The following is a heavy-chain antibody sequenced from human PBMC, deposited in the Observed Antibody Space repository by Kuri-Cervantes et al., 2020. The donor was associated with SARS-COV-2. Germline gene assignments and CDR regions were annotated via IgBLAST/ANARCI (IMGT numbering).Heavy chain of an antibody. D-gene: IGHD2-15*01. Sequence: SETMSLTSAVDAHSTTRVYYWCWIRQPTGKGLEGIGTIYHIGSTNYNPSPKSRVTISVDTSKNQFSLKLSSVTAADTAVYYCARGTKTSGCSGGSCYPGAFSNWYFDLWGRGTLVTVSS. CDR3: ARGTKTSGCSGGSCYPGAFSNWYFDL. J-gene: IGHJ2*01. V-gene: IGHV4-38-2*01. CDR1: AHSTTRVYY. CDR2: IYHIGST.